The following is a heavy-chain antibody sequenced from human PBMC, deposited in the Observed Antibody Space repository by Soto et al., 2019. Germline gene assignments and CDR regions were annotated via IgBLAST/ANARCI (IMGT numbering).Heavy chain of an antibody. D-gene: IGHD2-21*02. J-gene: IGHJ4*02. CDR3: AREGAAYCGGDCYLGY. Sequence: QVQLVESGGGVVQPGRSLRLSCAASGFTFSSYAMHWVRQAPGKGLEWVAVISYDGSNKYYADSVKGRFTISRDNSKNTLYLKMNSLRAEDTAVYYCAREGAAYCGGDCYLGYWGQGTLVTVSS. CDR1: GFTFSSYA. CDR2: ISYDGSNK. V-gene: IGHV3-30-3*01.